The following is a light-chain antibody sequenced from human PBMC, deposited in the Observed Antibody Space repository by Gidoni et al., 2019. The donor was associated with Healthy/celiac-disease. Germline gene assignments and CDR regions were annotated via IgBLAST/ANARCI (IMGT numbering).Light chain of an antibody. CDR2: AAY. Sequence: DIQMTQSPSSLSASVGDRVTNTCRASQSISSYLNWYQQKPGKAPKLLIYAAYSLQSGLPSRLSGSGAGTDCTLTISSQQPEDFATYYCQQSYRTPPTFGQGTKLDIK. J-gene: IGKJ2*01. V-gene: IGKV1-39*01. CDR1: QSISSY. CDR3: QQSYRTPPT.